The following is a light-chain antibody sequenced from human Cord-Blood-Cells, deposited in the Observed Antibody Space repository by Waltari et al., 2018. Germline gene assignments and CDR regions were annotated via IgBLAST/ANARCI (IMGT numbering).Light chain of an antibody. Sequence: QSALTQPASVSGSPGQSITISCTGTSSDVGSYNLVSWYQQHPGKAPKLMIYEGSKRTSGVSNRFAGSKSGNTASLTISGLQAEDEADYYCCSYAGSVVFGGGTKLTVL. CDR2: EGS. J-gene: IGLJ2*01. V-gene: IGLV2-23*01. CDR3: CSYAGSVV. CDR1: SSDVGSYNL.